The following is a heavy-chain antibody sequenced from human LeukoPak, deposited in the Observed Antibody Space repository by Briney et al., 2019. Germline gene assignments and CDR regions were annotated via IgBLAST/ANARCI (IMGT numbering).Heavy chain of an antibody. CDR3: ARAGSSSWYMGWTGFDY. J-gene: IGHJ4*02. Sequence: ASVKVSCKASGYTFTSYAMNWVRQAPGQGLEWMGWINTNTGNPTYAQGFTGRFVFSLDTSVSTAYLQISSLKAEDNAVYYCARAGSSSWYMGWTGFDYWGQGTLVTVSS. CDR1: GYTFTSYA. V-gene: IGHV7-4-1*02. CDR2: INTNTGNP. D-gene: IGHD6-13*01.